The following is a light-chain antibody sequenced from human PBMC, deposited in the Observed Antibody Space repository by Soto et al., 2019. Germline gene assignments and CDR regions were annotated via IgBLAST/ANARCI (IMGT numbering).Light chain of an antibody. CDR1: QSISSW. V-gene: IGKV1-5*01. CDR2: DAS. J-gene: IGKJ2*01. Sequence: DIQMTQSPSTLSASVGDRVTITCRASQSISSWLAWYQQKPGKAPKLLIYDASSLESGVPSRFSGSGSGTEVSLTISSRQPDDVATYYCQQYNSYSPYTFGQGTKLEIK. CDR3: QQYNSYSPYT.